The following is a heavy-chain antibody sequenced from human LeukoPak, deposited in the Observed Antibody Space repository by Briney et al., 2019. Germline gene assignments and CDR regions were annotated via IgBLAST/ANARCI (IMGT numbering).Heavy chain of an antibody. CDR3: ARLHSTSAAGTYDY. D-gene: IGHD6-13*01. Sequence: GGSLRLSCAASGFIFSDYYMTWIRQAPGKGLDWISYISSDSSYTRYADSVKGRFTVSRDNAKDSLYLQMNSLRAEDTAVYYCARLHSTSAAGTYDYWGQGTLVTVSS. J-gene: IGHJ4*02. CDR1: GFIFSDYY. CDR2: ISSDSSYT. V-gene: IGHV3-11*06.